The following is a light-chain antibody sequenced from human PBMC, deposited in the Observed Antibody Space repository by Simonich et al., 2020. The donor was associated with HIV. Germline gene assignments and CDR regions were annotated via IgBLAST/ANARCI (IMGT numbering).Light chain of an antibody. CDR2: WAS. CDR1: QSVLYRSNNKNY. Sequence: DIVMTQSPDSLTVSLGERATINCKTSQSVLYRSNNKNYLAWYQQKPGQPPKLLIYWASTRESGVPDRFSGSGSWTDFNLTISSLQAEDVAVYYCQQYYSTPLTFGGGTKVEIK. V-gene: IGKV4-1*01. J-gene: IGKJ4*01. CDR3: QQYYSTPLT.